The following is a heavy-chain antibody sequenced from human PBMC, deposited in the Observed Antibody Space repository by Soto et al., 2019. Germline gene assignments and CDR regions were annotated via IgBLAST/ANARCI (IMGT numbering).Heavy chain of an antibody. J-gene: IGHJ3*02. CDR2: IYYSGST. CDR1: GGSVSSVSCY. D-gene: IGHD3-22*01. CDR3: ARDSARYYYDSRPGSFDI. V-gene: IGHV4-61*01. Sequence: SSETLSLTCTVSGGSVSSVSCYWSWIRQPPGKGLKWIGYIYYSGSTNYNPSLKSRVTISVDTSKNQFSLKLSSVTAADTAVYYCARDSARYYYDSRPGSFDIWGQGTMVTVSS.